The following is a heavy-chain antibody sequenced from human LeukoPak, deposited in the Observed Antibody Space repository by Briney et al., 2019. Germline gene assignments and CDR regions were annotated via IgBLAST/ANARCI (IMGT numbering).Heavy chain of an antibody. CDR3: AQQWLLLGAFDI. CDR2: ISYDGSNK. V-gene: IGHV3-30*03. J-gene: IGHJ3*02. Sequence: GGSLRLSCAASGFTFSSYGMHWVRQAPGKGLEWVALISYDGSNKYYADSVKGRFTISRDNSKNTLYLQMNSLRVEDTAVYYCAQQWLLLGAFDIWGQGTMVTVSS. CDR1: GFTFSSYG. D-gene: IGHD6-19*01.